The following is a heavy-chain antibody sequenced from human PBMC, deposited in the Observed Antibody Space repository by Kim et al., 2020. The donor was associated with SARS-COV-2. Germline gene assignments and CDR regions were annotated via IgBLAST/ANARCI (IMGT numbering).Heavy chain of an antibody. V-gene: IGHV4-61*02. J-gene: IGHJ4*01. CDR2: IYTSGST. CDR1: GGSISSGSYY. CDR3: ARVGGYCSGGSCYSTPYFDY. Sequence: SETLSLTCTVSGGSISSGSYYWSWIRQPAGKGLEWIGRIYTSGSTNYNPSLKSRVTISVDTSKNQFSLKLSSVTAADTAVYYCARVGGYCSGGSCYSTPYFDYWGHGTLVTVSS. D-gene: IGHD2-15*01.